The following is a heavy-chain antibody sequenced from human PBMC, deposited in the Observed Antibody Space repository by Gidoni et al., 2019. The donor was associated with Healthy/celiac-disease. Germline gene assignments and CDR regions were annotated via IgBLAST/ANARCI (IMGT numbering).Heavy chain of an antibody. CDR1: GGSISSSSYY. J-gene: IGHJ4*02. Sequence: QLQLQASGPGLVKPSETLSITCTVSGGSISSSSYYWGGIRQPPGKGLEWIGSIYYSGSTYYNPSLKSRVTISVDTSKNQFSLKLSSVTAADTAVYYCAREIGDSSDYWGQGTLVTVSS. CDR2: IYYSGST. D-gene: IGHD3-10*01. CDR3: AREIGDSSDY. V-gene: IGHV4-39*02.